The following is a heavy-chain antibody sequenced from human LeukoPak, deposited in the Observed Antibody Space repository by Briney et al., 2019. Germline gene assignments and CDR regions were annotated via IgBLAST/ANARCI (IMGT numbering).Heavy chain of an antibody. J-gene: IGHJ4*02. V-gene: IGHV3-23*01. CDR1: GFTFSSYA. CDR3: AKDQSYYDSIPNYFDY. Sequence: GGSLRLSCAASGFTFSSYAMSWVRQAPGKGLEWVSAISGSGGSTYYADSVKGRFTISRDNSKNTLYLQMNSLRAEDTAVYYCAKDQSYYDSIPNYFDYWGQGTLVTVSS. CDR2: ISGSGGST. D-gene: IGHD3-22*01.